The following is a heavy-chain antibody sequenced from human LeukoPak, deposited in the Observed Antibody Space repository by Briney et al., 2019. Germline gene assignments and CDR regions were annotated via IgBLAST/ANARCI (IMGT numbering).Heavy chain of an antibody. D-gene: IGHD3-9*01. CDR1: GYTFTSYW. J-gene: IGHJ4*02. CDR2: IYPGDSET. V-gene: IGHV5-51*01. CDR3: VRQNYDILTGYNVNYFDS. Sequence: GESLQISCKGAGYTFTSYWIGWVRQMPGKGLEWMGIIYPGDSETKNSPSFLGQVTISADKSISTASLHWSSLKASDTAMYYCVRQNYDILTGYNVNYFDSWGQGTLVTVSS.